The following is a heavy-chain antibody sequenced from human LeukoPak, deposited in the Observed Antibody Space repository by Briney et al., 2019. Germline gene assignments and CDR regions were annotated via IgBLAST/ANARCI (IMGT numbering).Heavy chain of an antibody. D-gene: IGHD3-10*01. CDR1: GFTFSSFT. J-gene: IGHJ4*02. V-gene: IGHV3-21*01. CDR2: ITGTSRTI. Sequence: GGSLRVSCAASGFTFSSFTMNWVRQAPGKGLQWVSSITGTSRTIQYADSVMGRFTISRDNSKNSLYLQMNSLRAEDTAVYYCARDSNYYSWDWSQGTLVTVSS. CDR3: ARDSNYYSWD.